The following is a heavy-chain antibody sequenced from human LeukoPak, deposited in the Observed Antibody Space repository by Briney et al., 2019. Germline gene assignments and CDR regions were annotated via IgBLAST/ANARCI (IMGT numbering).Heavy chain of an antibody. CDR1: GFTFSSYA. Sequence: GGSLRLSCAASGFTFSSYAMGWVRQAPGKGLEWLSVITGTGGVTCYADSVKGRFTISRDSSKTTLYLQMNSLRAEDTAVYYCAKEVSGSGSYYGGNDYWGQGTLVIVSS. J-gene: IGHJ4*02. D-gene: IGHD3-10*01. CDR2: ITGTGGVT. V-gene: IGHV3-23*01. CDR3: AKEVSGSGSYYGGNDY.